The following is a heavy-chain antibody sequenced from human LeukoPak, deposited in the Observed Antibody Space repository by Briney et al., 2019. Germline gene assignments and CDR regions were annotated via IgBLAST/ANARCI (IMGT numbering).Heavy chain of an antibody. CDR2: IYPRDGST. V-gene: IGHV1-46*01. CDR1: GYSFTSNY. CDR3: ARDQEAFDY. Sequence: ASVKVSCKAPGYSFTSNYIHWVRQAPGQGLEWMGMIYPRDGSTSYAQKFQGRVTVTRDTPTSTVHMELSGLRSEDTAVYYCARDQEAFDYWGQGTLVTVSS. J-gene: IGHJ4*02.